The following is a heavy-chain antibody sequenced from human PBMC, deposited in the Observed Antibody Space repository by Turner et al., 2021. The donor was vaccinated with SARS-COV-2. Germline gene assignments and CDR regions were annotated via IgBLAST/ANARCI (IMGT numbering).Heavy chain of an antibody. CDR1: GYTLTELP. Sequence: QVQLVQSGAEVKKPGASVKVSCKVSGYTLTELPMHWVRQAPGKGLEWMGGFDPEDGETIYAQKFQGRVTMTEDTSTDTAYMELSSLRSEDTAVYYCAAGSAVAGTPQFYSYYYGMDVWGQGTTVTVSS. J-gene: IGHJ6*02. V-gene: IGHV1-24*01. CDR3: AAGSAVAGTPQFYSYYYGMDV. D-gene: IGHD6-19*01. CDR2: FDPEDGET.